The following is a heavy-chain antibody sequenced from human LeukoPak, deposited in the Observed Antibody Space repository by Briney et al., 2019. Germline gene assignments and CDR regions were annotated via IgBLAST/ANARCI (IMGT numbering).Heavy chain of an antibody. D-gene: IGHD6-19*01. Sequence: GGSLRLSCAASGFTFSSYSMNWVRQAPGKGLEWVSSISSSSSYIYYADSVKGRFTISRDNAKNSLYLQMNSLRAEDTAVYYCARDLISGRGCPDYWGQGILVTVSS. CDR2: ISSSSSYI. J-gene: IGHJ4*02. V-gene: IGHV3-21*01. CDR3: ARDLISGRGCPDY. CDR1: GFTFSSYS.